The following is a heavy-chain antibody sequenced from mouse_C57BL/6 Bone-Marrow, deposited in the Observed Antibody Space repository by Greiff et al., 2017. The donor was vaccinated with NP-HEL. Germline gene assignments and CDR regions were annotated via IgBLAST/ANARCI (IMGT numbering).Heavy chain of an antibody. V-gene: IGHV1-81*01. Sequence: QVQLKQSGAELARPGASVKLSCKASGYTFTSYGISWVKQRTGQGLEWIGEIYPRSGNTYYNEKFKGKATLTADKSSSTAYMELRSLTSEDSAVYFCARVGFWERTWFAYWGQGTLVTVSA. J-gene: IGHJ3*01. CDR2: IYPRSGNT. CDR3: ARVGFWERTWFAY. D-gene: IGHD4-1*01. CDR1: GYTFTSYG.